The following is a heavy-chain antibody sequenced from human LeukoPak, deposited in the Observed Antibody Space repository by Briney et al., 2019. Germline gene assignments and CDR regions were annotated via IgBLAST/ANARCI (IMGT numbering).Heavy chain of an antibody. CDR3: AKRGYSYGSYFDY. J-gene: IGHJ4*02. Sequence: GGSLRLSCAASRFTFSSYAMSWVRQAPGKGLEWVSAISGSGGSTYYADSMKGRFTISRDNSKNTLYLQMNSLRAEDTAVYYCAKRGYSYGSYFDYWGQGTLVTVSS. CDR2: ISGSGGST. CDR1: RFTFSSYA. D-gene: IGHD5-18*01. V-gene: IGHV3-23*01.